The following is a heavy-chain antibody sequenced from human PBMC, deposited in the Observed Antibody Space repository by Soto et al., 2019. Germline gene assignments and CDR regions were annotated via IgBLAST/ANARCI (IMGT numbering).Heavy chain of an antibody. V-gene: IGHV3-23*01. D-gene: IGHD3-3*01. CDR1: EFPFSNYA. CDR3: AFYDFWSASGC. CDR2: LSGSGAST. Sequence: PGGSLRLSCAASEFPFSNYALNWVRQAPGKGLEWVSSLSGSGASTYYADSVKGRFTISRDNSKNTLYLQMNSLRAEDTALYYCAFYDFWSASGCCGQGTLVTVSS. J-gene: IGHJ4*02.